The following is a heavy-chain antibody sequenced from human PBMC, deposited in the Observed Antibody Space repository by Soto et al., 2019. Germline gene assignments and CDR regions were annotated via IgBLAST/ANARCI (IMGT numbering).Heavy chain of an antibody. D-gene: IGHD6-13*01. Sequence: QVQLQESGPGLVKPSETLSLTCTVSGGSISSYYWSWIRQPPGKGLEWIGYIYYSGSTNYNPSLKSRVTISVDTSKNQFSLKLSSVTAADTAVYYCARGRRGAAAGWFDPWGQGTLVTVSS. J-gene: IGHJ5*02. CDR1: GGSISSYY. CDR3: ARGRRGAAAGWFDP. V-gene: IGHV4-59*01. CDR2: IYYSGST.